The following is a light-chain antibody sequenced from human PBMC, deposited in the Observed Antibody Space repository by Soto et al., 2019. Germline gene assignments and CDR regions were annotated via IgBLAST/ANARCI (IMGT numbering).Light chain of an antibody. CDR2: GTS. CDR1: QNISRS. J-gene: IGKJ1*01. V-gene: IGKV3-15*01. Sequence: IVLTQSPVALSVTQGERAPVHCWAIQNISRSLAWYQQKPGQGPSLLIYGTSTRAGGIPSKFSGSGSGTDFTLTISSLQSEDFAVYYCQQYNDWPTTWTFGQGTKVDIK. CDR3: QQYNDWPTTWT.